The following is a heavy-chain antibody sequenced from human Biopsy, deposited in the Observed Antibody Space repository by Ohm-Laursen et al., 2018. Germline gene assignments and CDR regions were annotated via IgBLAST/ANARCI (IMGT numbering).Heavy chain of an antibody. J-gene: IGHJ4*02. CDR3: AADADGYYTEFDY. D-gene: IGHD3-3*01. CDR1: GGTFSSYS. Sequence: SVKVSCNPSGGTFSSYSISWVRQAPGQGLEWVGRIVPILGHLNYAQRFQGRVSITADKSTTYVYMELSRLTSGDTAVYYCAADADGYYTEFDYWGPGTLVTVSS. CDR2: IVPILGHL. V-gene: IGHV1-69*04.